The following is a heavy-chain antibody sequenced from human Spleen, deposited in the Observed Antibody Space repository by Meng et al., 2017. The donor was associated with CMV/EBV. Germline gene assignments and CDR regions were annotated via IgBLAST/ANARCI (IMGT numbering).Heavy chain of an antibody. V-gene: IGHV3-23*01. Sequence: LSLTCAASGFTFSSYAMSWVRQAPGKGLEWVSGISGSGGNTYYADSVKGRFTISRDNSKNTLYLQMNSLRAEDTAIYYCAKAITMVRGASYYGMDVWGQGTTVTVFS. CDR1: GFTFSSYA. D-gene: IGHD3-10*01. CDR2: ISGSGGNT. CDR3: AKAITMVRGASYYGMDV. J-gene: IGHJ6*02.